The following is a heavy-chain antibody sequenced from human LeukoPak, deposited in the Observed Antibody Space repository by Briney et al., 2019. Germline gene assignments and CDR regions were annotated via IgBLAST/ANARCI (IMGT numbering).Heavy chain of an antibody. J-gene: IGHJ1*01. D-gene: IGHD3-10*01. CDR3: VRSPDQKTNKYYYGSGSYYPGVSARFQH. Sequence: SETLSLTCAVYGGSLSGYYWNWIRQSPGKGLEWIGQIDDIESINYNPSLESRVTISVDTSKNQFPLKLSSVTAADTAVYYCVRSPDQKTNKYYYGSGSYYPGVSARFQHWGQGTLVTVSS. V-gene: IGHV4-34*01. CDR2: IDDIESI. CDR1: GGSLSGYY.